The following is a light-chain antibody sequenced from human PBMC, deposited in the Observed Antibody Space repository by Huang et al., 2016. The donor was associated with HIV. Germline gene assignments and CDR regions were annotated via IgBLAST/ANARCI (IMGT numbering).Light chain of an antibody. V-gene: IGKV3-15*01. CDR1: QNIRTN. Sequence: EIVMTQSPATLSVSPGERATLSCRASQNIRTNVAWYQQTRGQPPRLLIYGASTRAAGIPYRFSGSGSGTEFTLILTSLQSEDFAVYYCQHYHDWPPLAFGGGTKVEIK. J-gene: IGKJ4*01. CDR2: GAS. CDR3: QHYHDWPPLA.